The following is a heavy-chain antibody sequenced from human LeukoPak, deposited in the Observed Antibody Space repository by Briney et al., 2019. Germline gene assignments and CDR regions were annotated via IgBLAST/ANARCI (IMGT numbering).Heavy chain of an antibody. D-gene: IGHD3-10*01. J-gene: IGHJ4*02. V-gene: IGHV1-69*01. Sequence: SVKVSFKASGGTFSTYAISWVRQAPGQGLEWMGGIVPMFNTTNYAQKFQGRVTITADESTSTAYMELSSLRSDDTAVYYCASPPSGDGGSFEYWGQGTLVTVSS. CDR3: ASPPSGDGGSFEY. CDR2: IVPMFNTT. CDR1: GGTFSTYA.